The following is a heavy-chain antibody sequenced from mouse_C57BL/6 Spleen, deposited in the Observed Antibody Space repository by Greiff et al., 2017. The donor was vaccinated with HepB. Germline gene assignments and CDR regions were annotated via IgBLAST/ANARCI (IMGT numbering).Heavy chain of an antibody. J-gene: IGHJ4*01. V-gene: IGHV1-82*01. CDR3: ARSAHYDYDGAYAMDY. Sequence: VQLVESGPELVKPGASVKISCKASGYAFSSSWMNWVKQRPGKGLEWIGRIYPGDGDTNYNGKFKGKATLTADKSSSTAYMQLSSLTSEDSAVYFCARSAHYDYDGAYAMDYWGQGTSVTVSS. CDR1: GYAFSSSW. D-gene: IGHD2-4*01. CDR2: IYPGDGDT.